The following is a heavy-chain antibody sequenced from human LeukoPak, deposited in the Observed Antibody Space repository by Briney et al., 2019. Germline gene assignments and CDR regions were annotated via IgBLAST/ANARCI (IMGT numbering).Heavy chain of an antibody. CDR2: VFTGGST. Sequence: GGSLRLSCAASGFTVSSNYMTWVRQAPGKGLEWVAVVFTGGSTSSADSVKGRFTISRDNSKNTLYLQMNSLRAADTAVYYCARGLAAAGLYFDYWGQGTLVTVSS. J-gene: IGHJ4*02. D-gene: IGHD6-13*01. CDR1: GFTVSSNY. V-gene: IGHV3-53*01. CDR3: ARGLAAAGLYFDY.